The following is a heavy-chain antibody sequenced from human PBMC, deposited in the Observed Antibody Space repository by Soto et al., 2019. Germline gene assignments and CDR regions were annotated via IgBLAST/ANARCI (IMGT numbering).Heavy chain of an antibody. CDR1: GFIFNTYA. CDR3: ARWGGYTFRRLDF. D-gene: IGHD5-18*01. V-gene: IGHV3-30*04. J-gene: IGHJ4*02. Sequence: PGGSLRLSCVASGFIFNTYAMHWVRQAPGQGLEWVAVLSYDGKNTHYADSVKGRFTISRDNSNNTVHLQLNSLRPEDTAVYYCARWGGYTFRRLDFWGQGALVTVSS. CDR2: LSYDGKNT.